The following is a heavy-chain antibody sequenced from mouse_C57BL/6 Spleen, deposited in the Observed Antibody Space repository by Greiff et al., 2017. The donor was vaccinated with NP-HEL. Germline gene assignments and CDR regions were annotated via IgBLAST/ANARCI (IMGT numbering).Heavy chain of an antibody. CDR3: ARESYYGRDAMDY. CDR1: GYAFSSSW. CDR2: IYPGDGDT. Sequence: QVQLQQSGPELVKPGASVKISCKASGYAFSSSWMNWVKQRPGKGLEWIGRIYPGDGDTNYNGKFKGKATLTADKSSSTAYMQLSSLTSEDSAVYFCARESYYGRDAMDYWGQGTSGTVSS. V-gene: IGHV1-82*01. D-gene: IGHD1-1*01. J-gene: IGHJ4*01.